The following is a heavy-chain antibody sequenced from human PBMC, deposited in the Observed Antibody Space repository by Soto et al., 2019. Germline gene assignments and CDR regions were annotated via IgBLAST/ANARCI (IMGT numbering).Heavy chain of an antibody. Sequence: GGSLRLSCVASGFSFSEAWMSWVRQAPGKGLEWVLAISGSGGSTYYADSVKGRFTISRDNSKNTLYLQMNSLRAEDTAVYYCAKGPFLDYYGSENWFDPWGQGTLVTVSS. CDR3: AKGPFLDYYGSENWFDP. J-gene: IGHJ5*02. CDR1: GFSFSEAW. V-gene: IGHV3-23*01. D-gene: IGHD3-10*01. CDR2: ISGSGGST.